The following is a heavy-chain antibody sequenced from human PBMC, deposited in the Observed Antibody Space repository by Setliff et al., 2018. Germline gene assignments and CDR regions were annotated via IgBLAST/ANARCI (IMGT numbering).Heavy chain of an antibody. CDR1: GYPFVGYF. CDR2: IDPKSGRT. CDR3: AKQGDLAFDY. J-gene: IGHJ4*02. V-gene: IGHV1-2*02. Sequence: ASVKVSCKTSGYPFVGYFIYWMRQAPGQGLEWVGWIDPKSGRTKYAVKFQSRVTMTRDTSSSTIYMEVNSLTSGDTAVYFCAKQGDLAFDYWGQGTQVTVSS. D-gene: IGHD3-16*01.